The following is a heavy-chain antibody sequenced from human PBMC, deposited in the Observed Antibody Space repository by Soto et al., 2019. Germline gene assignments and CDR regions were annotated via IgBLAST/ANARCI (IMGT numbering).Heavy chain of an antibody. D-gene: IGHD2-21*02. Sequence: GSLRLSCAASGFTFSSYSMNWVRQAPGKGLEWVSYISSSSSTIYYADSVKGRFTISRDNAKNSLYLQMNSLRAEDTAVYYCARGGIVVVTAIPGDAFDIWGQGTMVTVSS. CDR3: ARGGIVVVTAIPGDAFDI. CDR1: GFTFSSYS. V-gene: IGHV3-48*01. J-gene: IGHJ3*02. CDR2: ISSSSSTI.